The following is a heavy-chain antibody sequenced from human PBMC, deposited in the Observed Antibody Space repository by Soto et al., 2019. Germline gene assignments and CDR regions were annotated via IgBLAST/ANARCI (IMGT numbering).Heavy chain of an antibody. CDR1: GYTFTSYA. CDR2: ISAYNGNT. V-gene: IGHV1-18*01. D-gene: IGHD3-16*02. J-gene: IGHJ4*02. Sequence: ASVKVSCKASGYTFTSYAISWVRQAPGQGLEWMGWISAYNGNTNYAQTLQGRVTMTTDTSTSTAYMELRSLRSDDTAVYYCARDLPNYGYVWGSYSSTDGGLKYYFDYWGQGTLVPSPQ. CDR3: ARDLPNYGYVWGSYSSTDGGLKYYFDY.